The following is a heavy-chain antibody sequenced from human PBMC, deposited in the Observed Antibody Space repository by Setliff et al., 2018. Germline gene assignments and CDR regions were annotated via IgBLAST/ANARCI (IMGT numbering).Heavy chain of an antibody. CDR2: ISPDSIHI. CDR3: ARSPANGGHDAFDI. Sequence: GGSLRLSCAASGFTFRTFSMHWVRQAPGKGLEWVSSISPDSIHIYYADSVKGRWTISIDNAWDSLYLQMNSLGAEDTAVYYCARSPANGGHDAFDIWGRGTMVTVS. CDR1: GFTFRTFS. V-gene: IGHV3-21*01. J-gene: IGHJ3*02. D-gene: IGHD6-25*01.